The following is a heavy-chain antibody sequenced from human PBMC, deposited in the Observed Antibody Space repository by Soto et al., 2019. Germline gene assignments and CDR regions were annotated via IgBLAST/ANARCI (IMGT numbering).Heavy chain of an antibody. J-gene: IGHJ4*02. D-gene: IGHD1-26*01. Sequence: QVPLVQSGPEVKKPGASVKVSCKTSGYTPTNYDIGWVRKAPGQGLEYMGWISAYNGNTNYARKLQDRVTLTTDTSTRTAYMELRSLQSDDTAIYYCARGLYRRGTYYAFDNWGQGTLVTDSS. CDR3: ARGLYRRGTYYAFDN. CDR1: GYTPTNYD. V-gene: IGHV1-18*01. CDR2: ISAYNGNT.